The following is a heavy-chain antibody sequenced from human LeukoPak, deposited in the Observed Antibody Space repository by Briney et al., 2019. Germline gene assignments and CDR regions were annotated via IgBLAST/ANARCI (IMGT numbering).Heavy chain of an antibody. CDR3: ARDGQNYYDSSGYYDY. Sequence: GGSPRLSCAASGFTFSNYEVNWVRQAPGKGLEWVSYISSTGSTIYYADSVKGRFTVSRDNAKNSLFLQMNSLRAEDTAVYYCARDGQNYYDSSGYYDYWGQGTLVTVSS. CDR1: GFTFSNYE. D-gene: IGHD3-22*01. V-gene: IGHV3-48*03. J-gene: IGHJ4*02. CDR2: ISSTGSTI.